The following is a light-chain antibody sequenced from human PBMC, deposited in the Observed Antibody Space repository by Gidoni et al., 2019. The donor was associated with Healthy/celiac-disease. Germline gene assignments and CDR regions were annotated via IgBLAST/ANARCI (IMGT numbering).Light chain of an antibody. J-gene: IGLJ2*01. Sequence: ARLTCGGNNIGSKSVHWYQQKPGQAPVLVVYDDSDRPSGIPERFSGSNSGNTATLTISRVEAGDEADYYCQVWDSSSDHHVVFGGGTKLTVL. V-gene: IGLV3-21*02. CDR2: DDS. CDR1: NIGSKS. CDR3: QVWDSSSDHHVV.